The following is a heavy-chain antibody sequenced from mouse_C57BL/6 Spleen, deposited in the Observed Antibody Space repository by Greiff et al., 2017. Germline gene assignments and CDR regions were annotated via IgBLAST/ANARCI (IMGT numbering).Heavy chain of an antibody. D-gene: IGHD2-2*01. CDR3: ARDGTTMVTGYYFDY. J-gene: IGHJ2*01. V-gene: IGHV3-6*01. CDR1: GYSITSGYY. Sequence: DVQLQESGPGLVKPSQSLSLTCSVTGYSITSGYYWNWIRQFPGNKLEWMGYISYDGSNNYNPSLKNRISITRDTSKNQFFLKLNSVTTEDTATYYCARDGTTMVTGYYFDYWGQGTTLTVSS. CDR2: ISYDGSN.